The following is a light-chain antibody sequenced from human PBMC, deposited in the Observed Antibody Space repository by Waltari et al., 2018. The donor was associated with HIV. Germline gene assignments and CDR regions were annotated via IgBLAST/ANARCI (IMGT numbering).Light chain of an antibody. V-gene: IGLV3-1*01. CDR2: QDS. Sequence: SFELTQPPSVSVSSGTNANIACSGHALAPHYVSWYQQRSGQSPLLVMFQDSKRPSGISERFSGANSVNTATLTITEAQPLDEGQYSCQAWDSGTVVFGGGTNLSVL. CDR1: ALAPHY. J-gene: IGLJ3*02. CDR3: QAWDSGTVV.